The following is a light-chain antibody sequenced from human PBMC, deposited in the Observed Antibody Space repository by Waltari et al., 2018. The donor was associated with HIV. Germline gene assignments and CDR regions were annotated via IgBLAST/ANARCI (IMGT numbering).Light chain of an antibody. CDR3: GTWDSSVSAGV. V-gene: IGLV1-51*01. CDR2: DNS. Sequence: QSVLTQPPSVSAAPGQKVTISCSGSTSNVGKNYVSWYQQFPETAPKLIIYDNSKRPSRIPDRFSGSKAGKSATLTSTGLQTGDEADYYCGTWDSSVSAGVFGGGSKLTVL. J-gene: IGLJ3*02. CDR1: TSNVGKNY.